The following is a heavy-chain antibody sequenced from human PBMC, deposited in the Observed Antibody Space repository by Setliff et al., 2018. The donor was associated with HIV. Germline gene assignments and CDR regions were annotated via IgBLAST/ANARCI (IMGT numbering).Heavy chain of an antibody. D-gene: IGHD2-15*01. V-gene: IGHV4-34*01. CDR2: INHSGST. Sequence: SETLSLTCAVYGGSFSGYYWSWIRQPPGKGLEWIGEINHSGSTNYNPSLKSRVTILVDTSTNQFSLKLGSVTAADAAVYYCARGAYCGGASCSLTRFDPWGQGTLVTVSS. J-gene: IGHJ5*02. CDR1: GGSFSGYY. CDR3: ARGAYCGGASCSLTRFDP.